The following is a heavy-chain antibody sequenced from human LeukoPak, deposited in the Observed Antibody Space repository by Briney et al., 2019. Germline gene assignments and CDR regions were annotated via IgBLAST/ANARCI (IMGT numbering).Heavy chain of an antibody. D-gene: IGHD2-15*01. CDR1: GFTFSSYS. V-gene: IGHV3-21*01. Sequence: GGSLRLSCAASGFTFSSYSMNWVRQAPGKGLEWVSSIGSSSSYIYYADSVKGRFTISRDNAKNSLYLQMNSLRAEDTAVYYCARDLTYCSGGSCYGRDYWGQGTLVTVSS. CDR3: ARDLTYCSGGSCYGRDY. J-gene: IGHJ4*02. CDR2: IGSSSSYI.